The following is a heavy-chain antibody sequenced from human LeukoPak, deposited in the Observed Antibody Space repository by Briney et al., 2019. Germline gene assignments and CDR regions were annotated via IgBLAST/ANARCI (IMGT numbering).Heavy chain of an antibody. Sequence: GGSLSLSCAASGFTFSSYGMRWVRQAPGKGLEWVGVIWYDGSNKYYADSVKGRFTISRDNSKNTLYLQMNSLRAEDTAVYYCASNMNGFDPWGQGTLVTVSS. J-gene: IGHJ5*02. CDR3: ASNMNGFDP. CDR2: IWYDGSNK. D-gene: IGHD2/OR15-2a*01. V-gene: IGHV3-33*01. CDR1: GFTFSSYG.